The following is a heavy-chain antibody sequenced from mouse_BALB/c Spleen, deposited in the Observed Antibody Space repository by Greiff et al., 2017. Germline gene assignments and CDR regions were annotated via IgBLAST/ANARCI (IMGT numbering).Heavy chain of an antibody. J-gene: IGHJ2*01. CDR2: ISYSGST. Sequence: EVQLQESGPSLVTPSQTLSLTCSVTGDSITSCYWNWIRKFPGNKLEYMGYISYSGSTYYNSSLKSRISITRDTSKNQYYLQLNTVTTEDTATYYCARYTLTGNYFDYWGQGTTLTVSS. CDR1: GDSITSCY. CDR3: ARYTLTGNYFDY. D-gene: IGHD4-1*01. V-gene: IGHV3-8*02.